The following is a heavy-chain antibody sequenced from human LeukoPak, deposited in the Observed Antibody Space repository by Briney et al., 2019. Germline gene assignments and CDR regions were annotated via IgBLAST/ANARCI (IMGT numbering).Heavy chain of an antibody. Sequence: ASVKVSCKASGYTFTGYYMHWVRQAPGQGLEWMGWINPSSGGTNYAQKFQGRVTMTRDTSISTAYMELSRLRSEDTAVYYCARDESGYDSSDYWGQGTLVTVSS. CDR2: INPSSGGT. J-gene: IGHJ4*02. CDR1: GYTFTGYY. D-gene: IGHD3-22*01. V-gene: IGHV1-2*02. CDR3: ARDESGYDSSDY.